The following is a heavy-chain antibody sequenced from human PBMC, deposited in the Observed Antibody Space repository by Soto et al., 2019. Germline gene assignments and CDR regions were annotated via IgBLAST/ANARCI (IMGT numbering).Heavy chain of an antibody. Sequence: QVQLVQSGAEVKKPGSSVKVSCKASGGTFSSFSISWVRQAPGHGLEWMGRIIPFFKGTKYAQKFQGRATLTAVESASTAYIDLSSLRLEDTAVYYCATDVALNYYDNTYSSYAMDVWGQETTVTVSS. D-gene: IGHD3-22*01. V-gene: IGHV1-69*01. CDR2: IIPFFKGT. J-gene: IGHJ6*02. CDR1: GGTFSSFS. CDR3: ATDVALNYYDNTYSSYAMDV.